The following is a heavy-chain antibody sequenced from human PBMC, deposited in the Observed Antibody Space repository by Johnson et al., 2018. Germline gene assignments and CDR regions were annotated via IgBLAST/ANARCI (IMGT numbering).Heavy chain of an antibody. Sequence: VQLVQAGGGLVKPGGSLRLSCAASGFTFSNYSMNWVRQAPGKGLEWVSSISSGSSYRYSADSLTGGFTISSDNAKTSLYLQMNSLRAEDTAVYYCARDQVGQSYYYYYMDVWGKGTTVTVSS. V-gene: IGHV3-21*01. CDR3: ARDQVGQSYYYYYMDV. D-gene: IGHD2-15*01. J-gene: IGHJ6*03. CDR2: ISSGSSYR. CDR1: GFTFSNYS.